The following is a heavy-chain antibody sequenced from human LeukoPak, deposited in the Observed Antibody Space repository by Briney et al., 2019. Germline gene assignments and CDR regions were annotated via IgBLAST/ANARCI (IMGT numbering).Heavy chain of an antibody. CDR3: ARVVYCTGGLCQIFAFDT. D-gene: IGHD2-8*02. CDR1: GFTFSSHS. V-gene: IGHV3-48*01. CDR2: ISSSSSTI. J-gene: IGHJ3*02. Sequence: GGSLRLSCAASGFTFSSHSMNWVRQAPGKGLEWVSYISSSSSTIYYADSVKGRFTISRDNAKNSLYLQMNSLRAEDTAVYYCARVVYCTGGLCQIFAFDTWGQGTMVTVSS.